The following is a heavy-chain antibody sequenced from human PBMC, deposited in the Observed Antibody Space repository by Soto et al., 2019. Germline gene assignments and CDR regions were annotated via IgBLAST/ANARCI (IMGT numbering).Heavy chain of an antibody. CDR3: AKDISMTRYYFDY. CDR2: ISYDGSNK. D-gene: IGHD5-12*01. J-gene: IGHJ4*02. V-gene: IGHV3-30*18. Sequence: QVQLVESGGGVVQPGRSLRLSFAASGFTFSSYGMHWVRQAPGKGLEWVAVISYDGSNKYYADSVKGRFTISRDNSKNTLYLQMNSLRAEDTAVYYCAKDISMTRYYFDYWGQGTLVTVSS. CDR1: GFTFSSYG.